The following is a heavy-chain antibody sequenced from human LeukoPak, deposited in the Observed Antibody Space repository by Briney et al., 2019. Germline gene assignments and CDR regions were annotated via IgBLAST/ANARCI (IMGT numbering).Heavy chain of an antibody. CDR1: GFTFDDYA. CDR2: ISWNSGSI. Sequence: PGGSLRLSCAASGFTFDDYAMHWVRQAPGKGLEWVSGISWNSGSIGYADSVKGRFTISRDNSKNTLYLQMNNLRVEDTAIYYCARGGITLSGFDYWGQGILVTASS. CDR3: ARGGITLSGFDY. V-gene: IGHV3-9*01. D-gene: IGHD6-19*01. J-gene: IGHJ4*02.